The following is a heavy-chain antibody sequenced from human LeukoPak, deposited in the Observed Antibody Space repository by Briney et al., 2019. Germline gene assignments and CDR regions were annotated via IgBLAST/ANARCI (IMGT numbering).Heavy chain of an antibody. V-gene: IGHV3-30*04. D-gene: IGHD2/OR15-2a*01. CDR2: ISYDGSNK. J-gene: IGHJ5*02. CDR1: GFTFSSYA. CDR3: ARDFQP. Sequence: PGGSLRLSCAASGFTFSSYAMHWVRQAPGKGLEWVAVISYDGSNKYYADSVKGRFTISRDNSKNTLYLQMNSLRAEDTAVYYCARDFQPWGQGTLVTVSS.